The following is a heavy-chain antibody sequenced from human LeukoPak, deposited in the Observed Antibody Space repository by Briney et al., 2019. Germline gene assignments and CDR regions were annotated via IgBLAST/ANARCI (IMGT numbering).Heavy chain of an antibody. CDR1: GGSISTYY. CDR2: IYYSGST. CDR3: ARANSGSYYYYYYYYMDV. J-gene: IGHJ6*03. D-gene: IGHD1-26*01. Sequence: PSETLSLTCTVSGGSISTYYWGWIRQPPGKGLEWIGSIYYSGSTYYNPSLKSRVTISVDTSKNQFSLKLSSVTAADTAVYYCARANSGSYYYYYYYYMDVWGKGTTVTVSS. V-gene: IGHV4-39*07.